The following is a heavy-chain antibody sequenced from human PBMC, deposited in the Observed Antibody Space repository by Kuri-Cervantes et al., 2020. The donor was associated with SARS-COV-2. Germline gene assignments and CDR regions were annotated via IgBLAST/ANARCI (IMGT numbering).Heavy chain of an antibody. Sequence: GESLKISCEVSGFLFSASAIHWVRQASGKGLEWVGRVRGKANNYATAYAASVKGRFTISRDDSKNMAYLQMNSLRAEDTAVYYCTKLPVRYQLLYGYYYYMDVWGKGTTVTVSS. CDR2: VRGKANNYAT. CDR3: TKLPVRYQLLYGYYYYMDV. J-gene: IGHJ6*03. V-gene: IGHV3-73*01. D-gene: IGHD2-2*02. CDR1: GFLFSASA.